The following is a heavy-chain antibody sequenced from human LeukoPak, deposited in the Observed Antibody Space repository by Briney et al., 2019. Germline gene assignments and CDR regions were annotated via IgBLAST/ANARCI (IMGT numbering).Heavy chain of an antibody. CDR2: ISGSGGST. CDR1: GFSVSSNY. J-gene: IGHJ3*02. V-gene: IGHV3-23*01. Sequence: PGWSLRLSCAASGFSVSSNYMSWVRQAPGKGLEWVSAISGSGGSTYYADSVKGRFTISRDNSKNTLYLQMNSLRAEDTAVYYCAKDFTGSYDFWSGYYLAFDIWGQGTMVTVSS. D-gene: IGHD3-3*01. CDR3: AKDFTGSYDFWSGYYLAFDI.